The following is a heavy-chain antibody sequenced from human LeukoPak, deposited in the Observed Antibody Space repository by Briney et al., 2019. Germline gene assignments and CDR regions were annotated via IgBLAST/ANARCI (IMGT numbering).Heavy chain of an antibody. CDR3: ARIPDISGWPFDY. V-gene: IGHV4-59*08. Sequence: SETLSLTCTVSGGSISSYYWTWIRQPPGKGLEWIGYIHYSGNTNYNPSLKSRVTISLDTSKNQFSLKLTSVTAADTAVYYCARIPDISGWPFDYWGQGTLVTVSS. CDR2: IHYSGNT. CDR1: GGSISSYY. D-gene: IGHD6-25*01. J-gene: IGHJ4*02.